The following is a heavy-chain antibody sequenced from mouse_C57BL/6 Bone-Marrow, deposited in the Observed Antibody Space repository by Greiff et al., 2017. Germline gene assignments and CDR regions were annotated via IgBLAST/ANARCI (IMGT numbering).Heavy chain of an antibody. CDR1: GFTFSSYA. J-gene: IGHJ1*03. CDR3: TGIITTVVPPYWYFDV. D-gene: IGHD1-1*01. Sequence: VKLMESGEGLVKPGGSLKLSCAASGFTFSSYAMSWVRQTPEKRLEWVAYLSSGGDYIYYADTVKGRFTISRDNARNTLYLQMSSLKSEDTAMYYCTGIITTVVPPYWYFDVWGTGTTVTVSS. CDR2: LSSGGDYI. V-gene: IGHV5-9-1*02.